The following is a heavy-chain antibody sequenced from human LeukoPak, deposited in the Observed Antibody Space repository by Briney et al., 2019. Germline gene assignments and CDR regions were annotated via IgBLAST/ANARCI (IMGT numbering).Heavy chain of an antibody. CDR1: GYTFTSYY. V-gene: IGHV1-46*01. J-gene: IGHJ4*02. CDR3: ARSPKEWTLGY. CDR2: INPSGGST. Sequence: ASVKVSCKASGYTFTSYYMHWGRQAPGQGLEWMGIINPSGGSTSYAQKFQGRVTMTRDTSTSTVYMELSSLRSEDTAVYYCARSPKEWTLGYWGQGTLVTVSS. D-gene: IGHD3-3*01.